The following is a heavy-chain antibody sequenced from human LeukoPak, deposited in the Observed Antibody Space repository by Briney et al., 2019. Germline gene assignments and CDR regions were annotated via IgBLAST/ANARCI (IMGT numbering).Heavy chain of an antibody. V-gene: IGHV4-59*01. Sequence: PSETLSLTCTVSGDSISSYYWSWNRQPPGKGLEWIGYIYYSGSTNYNPSLKSRVTISVDTSKNQFSLKLSSVTAADTAVYYCARDGDRSSNFDYWCQGTLVTVSS. CDR3: ARDGDRSSNFDY. J-gene: IGHJ4*02. CDR2: IYYSGST. CDR1: GDSISSYY. D-gene: IGHD6-6*01.